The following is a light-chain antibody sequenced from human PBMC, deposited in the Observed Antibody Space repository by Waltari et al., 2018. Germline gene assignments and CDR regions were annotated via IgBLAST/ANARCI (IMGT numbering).Light chain of an antibody. Sequence: QTVVTQEPSLSVSPGGTVTLTCSLTPGSVSTTSDATWYQQTPGPPPRTTVHTGSSRSSGVPDRFSGSICGNKAALTITGAQADDECNYYCALYMGSGIWVFGGGTKLTVL. J-gene: IGLJ3*02. V-gene: IGLV8-61*01. CDR3: ALYMGSGIWV. CDR2: TGS. CDR1: PGSVSTTSD.